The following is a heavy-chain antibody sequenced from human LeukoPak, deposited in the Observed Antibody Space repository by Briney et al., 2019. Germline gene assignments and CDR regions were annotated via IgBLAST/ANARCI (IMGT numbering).Heavy chain of an antibody. J-gene: IGHJ4*02. D-gene: IGHD2-2*01. CDR2: ISGSGGST. V-gene: IGHV3-23*01. Sequence: HAGGSLRLSCAASGFTFSSYAMSWVRQAPGKGLEWVSAISGSGGSTYYADSVKGRFTISRDNSKNTLYLQMNSLRAEDTAVYYCARDDIVVVPAAISFDYWGQGTLVTVSS. CDR3: ARDDIVVVPAAISFDY. CDR1: GFTFSSYA.